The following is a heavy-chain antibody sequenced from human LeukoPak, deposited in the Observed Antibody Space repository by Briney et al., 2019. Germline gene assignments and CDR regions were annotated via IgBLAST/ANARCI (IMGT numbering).Heavy chain of an antibody. V-gene: IGHV1-2*02. CDR1: GYTFTGYY. J-gene: IGHJ3*02. D-gene: IGHD3-22*01. Sequence: ASVKVSCKASGYTFTGYYMHWVRQAPGQGLEWMGWINPNSGSTNYAQKFQGRVTMTRDTSISTAYMELSRLRSDDTAVYYCARVNYYDSSGYYSPHDAFDIWGQGTMVTVSS. CDR2: INPNSGST. CDR3: ARVNYYDSSGYYSPHDAFDI.